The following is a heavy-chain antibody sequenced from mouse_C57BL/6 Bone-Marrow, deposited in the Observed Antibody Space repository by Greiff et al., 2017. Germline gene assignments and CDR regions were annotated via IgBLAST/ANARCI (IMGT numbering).Heavy chain of an antibody. Sequence: EVQLQQSGPVLVKPGASVKMSCKASGYTFTDYYMNWVKQSHGKSLEWIGVINPYNGGTSYNQKFKGKATLTVDKSSSTAYMELNSLTSEDSAVYYCARGGYVQLGYYYAMDYWGQGTSVTVSS. CDR1: GYTFTDYY. CDR3: ARGGYVQLGYYYAMDY. D-gene: IGHD4-1*02. V-gene: IGHV1-19*01. J-gene: IGHJ4*01. CDR2: INPYNGGT.